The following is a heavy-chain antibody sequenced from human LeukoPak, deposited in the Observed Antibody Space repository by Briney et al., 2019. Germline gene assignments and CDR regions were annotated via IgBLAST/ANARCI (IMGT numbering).Heavy chain of an antibody. D-gene: IGHD3-10*01. CDR1: GGSISSAGYY. CDR2: IYYSGRT. V-gene: IGHV4-31*03. Sequence: PSQTLSLTCTVSGGSISSAGYYWSWIRQHPGKGLEWIGYIYYSGRTYYNASLKSRVTISVDTSKNQLSLKLSSVTAADTAVYYCARRRAFGEGVSFDYWGQGILVTVSS. CDR3: ARRRAFGEGVSFDY. J-gene: IGHJ4*02.